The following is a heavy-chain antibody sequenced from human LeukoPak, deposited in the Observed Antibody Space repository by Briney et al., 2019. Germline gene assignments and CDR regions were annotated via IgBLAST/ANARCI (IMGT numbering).Heavy chain of an antibody. D-gene: IGHD3/OR15-3a*01. Sequence: PGGSLRLSCAASGFTFSSYAMSWVRQAPGKGLEWVSTISDSGANTYYADSVKGRFTIPRDNSKNTMYLQMNSLRAEETAVYYCTKGILDPPNYWGQGTLVTVSS. CDR2: ISDSGANT. CDR3: TKGILDPPNY. V-gene: IGHV3-23*01. CDR1: GFTFSSYA. J-gene: IGHJ4*02.